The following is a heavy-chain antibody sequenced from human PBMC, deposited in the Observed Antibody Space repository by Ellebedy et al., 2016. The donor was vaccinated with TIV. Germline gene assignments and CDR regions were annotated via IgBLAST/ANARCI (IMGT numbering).Heavy chain of an antibody. D-gene: IGHD1-1*01. V-gene: IGHV4-59*01. CDR2: IHYSGSI. CDR1: GGSISDSS. Sequence: SETLSLTCTVSGGSISDSSWSWIRQAPGKGLEWIAYIHYSGSIDYSPSLKSRLTASRDPSKNEVSLSVTSVTAADTAVYYCARDRFWGNWRYKGNWLDPWGQGTLVTVSS. J-gene: IGHJ5*02. CDR3: ARDRFWGNWRYKGNWLDP.